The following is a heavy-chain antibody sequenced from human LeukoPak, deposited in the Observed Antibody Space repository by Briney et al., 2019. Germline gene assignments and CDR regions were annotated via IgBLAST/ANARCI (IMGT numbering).Heavy chain of an antibody. J-gene: IGHJ6*02. CDR2: ISGSGGST. V-gene: IGHV3-23*01. CDR1: GFTFSSYA. D-gene: IGHD4-17*01. Sequence: GGSLRLSCAASGFTFSSYAMSWVRQAPGKGLEWVSAISGSGGSTYYADSVKGRFTISRDNSKNTLYLQMNSLRAEDTAVHYCAKDADYGDYFYYYGMDVWGQGTTVTVSS. CDR3: AKDADYGDYFYYYGMDV.